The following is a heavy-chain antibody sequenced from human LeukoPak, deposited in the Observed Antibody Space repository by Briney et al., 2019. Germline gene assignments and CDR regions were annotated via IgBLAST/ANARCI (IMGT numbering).Heavy chain of an antibody. CDR1: GFTFSSYS. CDR3: ARWDPQTYYGDPGYGMDV. Sequence: GGSLRLSCAASGFTFSSYSMNWVRQAPGKGLEWVSYISSSSSTIYYADSVKGRFTISRDNAKNSLYLQMNSLRAEDTAVYYCARWDPQTYYGDPGYGMDVWGQGTTVTVSS. J-gene: IGHJ6*02. V-gene: IGHV3-48*01. CDR2: ISSSSSTI. D-gene: IGHD4-17*01.